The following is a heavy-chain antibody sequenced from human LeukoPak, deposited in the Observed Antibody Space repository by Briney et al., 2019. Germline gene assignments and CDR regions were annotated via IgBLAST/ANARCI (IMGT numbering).Heavy chain of an antibody. V-gene: IGHV3-21*01. CDR2: ISSSSSYI. J-gene: IGHJ3*02. CDR3: ASEKYYYDSSGYYTEAFDI. Sequence: GGSLRLSCAASGFTFSSYGMNWVRQPPGKGLEWVSSISSSSSYIYYADSVKGRFTISRDNAKNSLYLQMNSLRAEDTAVYYRASEKYYYDSSGYYTEAFDIWGQGTMVTVSS. CDR1: GFTFSSYG. D-gene: IGHD3-22*01.